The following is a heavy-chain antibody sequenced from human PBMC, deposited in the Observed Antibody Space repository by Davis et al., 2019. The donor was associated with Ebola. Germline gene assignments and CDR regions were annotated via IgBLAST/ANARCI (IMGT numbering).Heavy chain of an antibody. V-gene: IGHV7-4-1*02. J-gene: IGHJ4*02. CDR3: ARGQISRAYYFDY. D-gene: IGHD2/OR15-2a*01. CDR2: INTNTGNP. Sequence: ASVKVSCKASGYTFTTYAMNWVRQAPGQGLEWMGWINTNTGNPTYAQGFTGRFVFSLDTSVSTAYLQISGLKAEDTAVYYCARGQISRAYYFDYWGQGTLVTVSS. CDR1: GYTFTTYA.